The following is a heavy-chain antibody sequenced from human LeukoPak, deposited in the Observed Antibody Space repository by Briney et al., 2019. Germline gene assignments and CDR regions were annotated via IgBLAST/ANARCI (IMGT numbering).Heavy chain of an antibody. CDR3: ARDYGGNPYYFDY. CDR2: INPNSGGT. V-gene: IGHV1-2*04. Sequence: ASVKVSCKASGYTFTGYYTHWVRQAPGQGLEWMGWINPNSGGTNYAQKFQGWVTMTRDTSISTAYMELSRLRSDDTAVYYCARDYGGNPYYFDYWGQGTLVTVSS. D-gene: IGHD4-23*01. J-gene: IGHJ4*02. CDR1: GYTFTGYY.